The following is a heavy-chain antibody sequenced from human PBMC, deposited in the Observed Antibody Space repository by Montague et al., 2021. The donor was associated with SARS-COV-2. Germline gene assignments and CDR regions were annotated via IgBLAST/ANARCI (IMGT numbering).Heavy chain of an antibody. CDR3: ARDRFDFGAGRQGTIDF. Sequence: SETLSLTCSVSGDSITNHYWSWIRQPAGKGLEWIGRMHFTGKTNFSPFFSSRLTMLADTSKNQFSLKPTSVTAADTAIYFCARDRFDFGAGRQGTIDFWGQGTLVTVSS. CDR2: MHFTGKT. J-gene: IGHJ4*02. V-gene: IGHV4-4*07. D-gene: IGHD3-10*01. CDR1: GDSITNHY.